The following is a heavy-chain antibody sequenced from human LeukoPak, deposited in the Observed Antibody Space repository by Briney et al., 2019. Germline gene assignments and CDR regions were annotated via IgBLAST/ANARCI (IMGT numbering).Heavy chain of an antibody. V-gene: IGHV4-59*01. CDR3: ARESIVATL. Sequence: RPSETLSLTCTVSGGSISSYYWSWIRQPPGKGLEWIGYIYYSGSTNYNPSLKSRVTISVDTSKNQFSLKLSSVTAAETAVYYCARESIVATLWGQGTLVTVSS. D-gene: IGHD5-12*01. CDR1: GGSISSYY. J-gene: IGHJ4*02. CDR2: IYYSGST.